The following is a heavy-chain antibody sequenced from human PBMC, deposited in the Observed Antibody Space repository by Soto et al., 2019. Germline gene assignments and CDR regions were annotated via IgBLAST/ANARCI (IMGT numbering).Heavy chain of an antibody. J-gene: IGHJ4*01. CDR1: GFSIKSGYY. CDR2: IYHSGNT. D-gene: IGHD3-22*01. Sequence: PSETLSLTCAVSGFSIKSGYYWGWIRQPPGKGLEWIGCIYHSGNTYYNPSLKSRVTISVDPSKNHFSLKLSSVTAADTAMYYCARDFVHYYDSSSNFDSWGHGTLVTVSS. V-gene: IGHV4-38-2*02. CDR3: ARDFVHYYDSSSNFDS.